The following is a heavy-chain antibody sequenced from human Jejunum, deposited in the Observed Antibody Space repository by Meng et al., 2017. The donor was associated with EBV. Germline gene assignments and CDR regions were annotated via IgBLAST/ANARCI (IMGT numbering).Heavy chain of an antibody. V-gene: IGHV4-4*02. CDR2: IYHSGST. D-gene: IGHD3-3*01. CDR1: GDAISSSNW. CDR3: ARYGSGYFPALWY. J-gene: IGHJ4*02. Sequence: QVPLEESVPGLVKPSGTLSLTCAVSGDAISSSNWWRWVRQPPGKGLEWIGEIYHSGSTNYNPSLKSRVTISVDKSKNQFSLKLSSVTAADTAVYYCARYGSGYFPALWYWGQGTLVTVSS.